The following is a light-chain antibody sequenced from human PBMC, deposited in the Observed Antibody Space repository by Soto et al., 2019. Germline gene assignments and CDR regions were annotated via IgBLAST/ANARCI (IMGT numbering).Light chain of an antibody. J-gene: IGKJ2*01. V-gene: IGKV3-20*01. CDR2: GAS. CDR3: QQYGSSSLYT. Sequence: EIVLTQSPGTLSLSPGERATLSCRASQRVSSSYLAWYQQKPGQAPRLLIYGASFRATGIPDRFSGSGSGTDFTLTISRLEPEDFAVFYCQQYGSSSLYTFGQGTKLEIK. CDR1: QRVSSSY.